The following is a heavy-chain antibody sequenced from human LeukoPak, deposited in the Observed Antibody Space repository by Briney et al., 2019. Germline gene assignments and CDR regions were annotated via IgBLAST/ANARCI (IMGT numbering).Heavy chain of an antibody. J-gene: IGHJ6*01. CDR3: AKMKGHPLPKYYMDV. D-gene: IGHD1-26*01. Sequence: GGSLRLSCAASGFTFSGFAMSWVRRTPGKGLEWVSGISGSGDNTLYADSVKARFTISRDNSKNTLYLEMNSLRAEDTAIYYCAKMKGHPLPKYYMDVWGQGTTVTISS. V-gene: IGHV3-23*01. CDR2: ISGSGDNT. CDR1: GFTFSGFA.